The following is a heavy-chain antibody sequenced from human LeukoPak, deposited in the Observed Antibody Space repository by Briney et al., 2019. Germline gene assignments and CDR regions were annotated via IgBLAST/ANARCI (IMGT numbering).Heavy chain of an antibody. CDR1: GFTFSSYV. D-gene: IGHD3-3*01. CDR2: ISYDGSNE. CDR3: ARDHAFSYYYYYMDV. J-gene: IGHJ6*03. V-gene: IGHV3-30*14. Sequence: GGSLRLSCAASGFTFSSYVMHWVRQAPGKGLEWVAIISYDGSNEYYADSVKGRFTISRDNAKNSLYLQMNSLRAEDTAVYYCARDHAFSYYYYYMDVWGKGTTVTVSS.